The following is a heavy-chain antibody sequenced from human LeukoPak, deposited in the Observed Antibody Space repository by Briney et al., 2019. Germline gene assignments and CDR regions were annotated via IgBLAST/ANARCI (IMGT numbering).Heavy chain of an antibody. J-gene: IGHJ4*02. CDR2: IYYSGST. Sequence: KPSETLSLTCTVSGGSISSYYWSWIRQPPGKGLEWIGYIYYSGSTNYNPSLKSRVTISVDMSKNQFSLKLSSVTAADTAVYYCARNYYDSSGPLFDYWGQGTLVTVSS. D-gene: IGHD3-22*01. CDR1: GGSISSYY. V-gene: IGHV4-59*01. CDR3: ARNYYDSSGPLFDY.